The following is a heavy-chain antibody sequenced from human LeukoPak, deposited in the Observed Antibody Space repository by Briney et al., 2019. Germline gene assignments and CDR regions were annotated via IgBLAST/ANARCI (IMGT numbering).Heavy chain of an antibody. J-gene: IGHJ4*02. Sequence: GGSLRLSCAASGFIFSSHGMHWVRQARDKGLEWVAIISYDGSSEYYADSVQGRFIISRDNSKNTLFLQMNSLRPEDTAVYYCARSTFGGIIVIGDYWGQGTLVTVS. CDR2: ISYDGSSE. CDR3: ARSTFGGIIVIGDY. CDR1: GFIFSSHG. D-gene: IGHD3-16*02. V-gene: IGHV3-30*03.